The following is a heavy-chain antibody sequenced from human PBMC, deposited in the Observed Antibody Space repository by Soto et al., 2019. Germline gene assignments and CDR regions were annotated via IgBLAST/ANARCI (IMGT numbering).Heavy chain of an antibody. V-gene: IGHV5-51*01. CDR2: IYPGDSDT. Sequence: GESLKISCKGSGYLFSSNWIAWVRQMPGKGLEWMGDIYPGDSDTTYSPSFAGQVTMSVDKSINTAYLHWRSLKASDSGIYYCARTDCAGHTPTTFDIWGRGTLVTVSS. CDR1: GYLFSSNW. CDR3: ARTDCAGHTPTTFDI. D-gene: IGHD3-9*01. J-gene: IGHJ4*02.